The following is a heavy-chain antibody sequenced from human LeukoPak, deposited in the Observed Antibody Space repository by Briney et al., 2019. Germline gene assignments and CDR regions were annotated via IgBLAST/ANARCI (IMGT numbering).Heavy chain of an antibody. J-gene: IGHJ4*02. CDR3: VRDGDTSGYTN. Sequence: GGSLRLSCAASGFTFSSYWMHWVRQAPGKGLEWVANIKQDGSEKYYVDSVKGRFTISRDNAKNSLYLQMNSLRAEDKAVFSCVRDGDTSGYTNWGQGTLVTVSS. D-gene: IGHD3-22*01. V-gene: IGHV3-7*01. CDR1: GFTFSSYW. CDR2: IKQDGSEK.